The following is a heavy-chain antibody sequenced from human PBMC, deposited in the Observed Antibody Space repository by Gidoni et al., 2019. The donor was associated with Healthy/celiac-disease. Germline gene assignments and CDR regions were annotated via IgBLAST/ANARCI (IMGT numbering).Heavy chain of an antibody. J-gene: IGHJ2*01. CDR2: IYTSGST. V-gene: IGHV4-61*02. CDR1: GGSISSGSYY. Sequence: QVQLQESGPGLVKPSQTLSLTCTVSGGSISSGSYYWSWIRQPAGKGLEWIGRIYTSGSTNYNPSLKSRVTISVDTSKNQFSLKLSSVTAADTAVYYCARDPDWYFDLWGRGTLVTVSS. CDR3: ARDPDWYFDL.